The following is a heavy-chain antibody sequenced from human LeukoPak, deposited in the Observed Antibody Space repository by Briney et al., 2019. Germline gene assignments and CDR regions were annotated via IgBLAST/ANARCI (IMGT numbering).Heavy chain of an antibody. D-gene: IGHD6-19*01. Sequence: PGGALTLFCAATAVIFSTCWEHRSRRAPWQEQVWVSHINSDGSSATDAGSVKGRLTISRDNAKNTVYLEMNSLRAEETAVYYCARGGVGCFDYWGQGALVTVSS. V-gene: IGHV3-74*01. J-gene: IGHJ4*02. CDR2: INSDGSSA. CDR3: ARGGVGCFDY. CDR1: AVIFSTCW.